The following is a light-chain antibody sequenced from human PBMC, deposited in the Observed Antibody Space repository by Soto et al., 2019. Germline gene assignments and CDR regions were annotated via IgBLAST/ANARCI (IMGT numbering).Light chain of an antibody. CDR1: QTISIH. J-gene: IGKJ1*01. V-gene: IGKV1-39*01. CDR3: QQNYIAPWT. Sequence: DIQMTQSPSTLSASVGDAVPIACRASQTISIHLNWYQQKPGKAPKFLVYAASSLQTGVPSKFTGSGSGTDFTLTISSLRPEDYAAYYCQQNYIAPWTFGQGTKVDIK. CDR2: AAS.